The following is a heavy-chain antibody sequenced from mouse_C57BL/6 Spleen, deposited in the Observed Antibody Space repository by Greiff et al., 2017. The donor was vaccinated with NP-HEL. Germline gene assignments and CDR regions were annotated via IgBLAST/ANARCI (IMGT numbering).Heavy chain of an antibody. CDR3: ARGTGTGDY. J-gene: IGHJ2*01. CDR1: GYTFTSYW. CDR2: IYPGSGST. Sequence: QVQLKQPGAELVKPGASVKMSCKASGYTFTSYWITWVKQRPGQGLEWIGDIYPGSGSTNYNEKFKGKATLTVDTSSSTAYMQLSSLTSEDAAVYYCARGTGTGDYWGQGTTLTVSS. V-gene: IGHV1-55*01. D-gene: IGHD4-1*01.